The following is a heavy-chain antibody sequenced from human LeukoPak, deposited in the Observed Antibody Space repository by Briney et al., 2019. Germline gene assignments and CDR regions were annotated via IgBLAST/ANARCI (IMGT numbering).Heavy chain of an antibody. D-gene: IGHD3-10*01. V-gene: IGHV3-21*01. CDR2: ISSSSSYI. CDR3: ARAILWFGETGFDY. Sequence: GGSLRLSCAASGFTFSSYSMNWVRQAPGKGLEWVSSISSSSSYIYYADSVKGRFTISRDNAKNSLYLQMNSLRAEDTAVYYCARAILWFGETGFDYWGQGTLVTVSS. CDR1: GFTFSSYS. J-gene: IGHJ4*02.